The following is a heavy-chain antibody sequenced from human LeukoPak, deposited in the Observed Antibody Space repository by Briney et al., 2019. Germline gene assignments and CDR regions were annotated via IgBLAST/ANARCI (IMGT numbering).Heavy chain of an antibody. CDR1: GYIFTSYW. D-gene: IGHD3-22*01. CDR3: ARRGYYDSSGYYAFDY. Sequence: GESLKISCKGSGYIFTSYWIAWVRQMPGKGLEWMGIIYPGDSDTRYSPSFQGQVTISADKSITTAYLQWSSLKASDTAMYYCARRGYYDSSGYYAFDYWGQGTLVTVSS. V-gene: IGHV5-51*01. CDR2: IYPGDSDT. J-gene: IGHJ4*02.